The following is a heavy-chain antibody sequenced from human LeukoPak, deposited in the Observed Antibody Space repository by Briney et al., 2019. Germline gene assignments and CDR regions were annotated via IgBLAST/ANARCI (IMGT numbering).Heavy chain of an antibody. CDR2: IIPIFGTA. CDR1: GGTFSSYA. CDR3: ARDLCSSTSCYEGFDP. V-gene: IGHV1-69*13. Sequence: ASVKVSCTASGGTFSSYAISWVRQAPGQGLEWMGGIIPIFGTANYAQKFQGRVTITADESTSTAYMELSSLRSEDTAVYYCARDLCSSTSCYEGFDPWGQGTLVTVSS. J-gene: IGHJ5*02. D-gene: IGHD2-2*01.